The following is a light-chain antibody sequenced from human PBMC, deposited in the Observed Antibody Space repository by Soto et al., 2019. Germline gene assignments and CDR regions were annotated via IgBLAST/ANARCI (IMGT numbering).Light chain of an antibody. CDR3: HEYSGDNHFT. CDR1: QSITGW. J-gene: IGKJ3*01. V-gene: IGKV1-5*01. Sequence: DIQMTQSPSTLSASVGARVTITCRASQSITGWMTWDQQRPGKPPKLKIYDASTLERGVSSRFIGSVSATEFTLTIGCQQPNDSATSFFHEYSGDNHFTCGPVTILDIK. CDR2: DAS.